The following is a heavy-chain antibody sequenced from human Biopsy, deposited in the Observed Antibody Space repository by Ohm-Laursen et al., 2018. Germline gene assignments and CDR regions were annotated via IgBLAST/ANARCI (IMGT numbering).Heavy chain of an antibody. CDR2: ISSSTI. CDR1: GFTFSDYS. J-gene: IGHJ6*02. CDR3: TRLAYYYYYGMDV. D-gene: IGHD2-21*01. Sequence: SLRLSCAASGFTFSDYSMNWVRQAPGKGLEWVSSISSSTIYYADSVKGRFTISRDNAKNSLYLQMNSLRAEDTAVYYCTRLAYYYYYGMDVWGQGTTVTISS. V-gene: IGHV3-69-1*02.